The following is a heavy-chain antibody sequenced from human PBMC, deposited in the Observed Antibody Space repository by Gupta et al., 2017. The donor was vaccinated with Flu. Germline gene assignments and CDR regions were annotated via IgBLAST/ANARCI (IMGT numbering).Heavy chain of an antibody. CDR2: FQYTGST. J-gene: IGHJ4*02. CDR3: ARSESGNDSGDY. Sequence: QVQLQESGPGLVKPSETLFLTCTVSGGSLSNYHWSWTRQPPGKGLEWIAYFQYTGSTTYSPSLESRVTISVDASENQFSLKLTSVTAADTAVYYCARSESGNDSGDYWGQGALVTVSS. V-gene: IGHV4-59*08. D-gene: IGHD5-12*01. CDR1: GGSLSNYH.